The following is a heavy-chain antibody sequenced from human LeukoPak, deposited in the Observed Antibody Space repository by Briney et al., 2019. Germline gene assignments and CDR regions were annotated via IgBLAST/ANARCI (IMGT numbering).Heavy chain of an antibody. CDR3: AMTDRYAGRPFDY. D-gene: IGHD5-12*01. CDR1: VYILTELA. J-gene: IGHJ4*02. V-gene: IGHV1-24*01. Sequence: GASVTVSFTFSVYILTELAINWVRQAPGKGREWIGGFDPEYDEDGETLFAQKFQGRLTMTEDASTDTAYMVLSSLRSEDTAVYYCAMTDRYAGRPFDYWGQGTLVTVSS. CDR2: FDPEYDEDGET.